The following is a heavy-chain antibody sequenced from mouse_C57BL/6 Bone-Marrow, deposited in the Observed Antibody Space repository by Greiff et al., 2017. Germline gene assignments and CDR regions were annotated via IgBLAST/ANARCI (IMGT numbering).Heavy chain of an antibody. V-gene: IGHV1-72*01. CDR2: IAPNSGGT. Sequence: QVQLQQPGAELVKPGASVKLSCKASGYTFTSYWMHWVKQRPGRGLEWIGRIAPNSGGTKYNEKFKSKATLTVDKPSSTAYMQLSSLTSEDSAVYYCARFHWDGGFAYWGQGTLVTVSA. CDR3: ARFHWDGGFAY. D-gene: IGHD4-1*01. J-gene: IGHJ3*01. CDR1: GYTFTSYW.